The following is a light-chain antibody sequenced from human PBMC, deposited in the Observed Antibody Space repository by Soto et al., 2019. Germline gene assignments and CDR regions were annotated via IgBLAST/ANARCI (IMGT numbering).Light chain of an antibody. CDR1: QSVSNNY. J-gene: IGKJ4*01. CDR2: DVS. Sequence: EIVLTQSPGTLSLSPGERATLSCRASQSVSNNYLVWYQQRPGQPPRFLMYDVSTRAAGIPDRFSGSGSGTDFTLTISRLEPEDFAVYYCQQYGSTHLTFGGGTKVEIE. V-gene: IGKV3-20*01. CDR3: QQYGSTHLT.